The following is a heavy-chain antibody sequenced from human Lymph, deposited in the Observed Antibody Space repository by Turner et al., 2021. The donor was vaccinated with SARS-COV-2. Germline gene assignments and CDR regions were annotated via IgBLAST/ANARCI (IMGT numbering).Heavy chain of an antibody. D-gene: IGHD3-10*01. V-gene: IGHV3-30-3*01. CDR3: ARGPGGNYGPYCDY. Sequence: QVQLVESGGGVVQPGRSLRLSCAASGFAFSTYAMHWVRQASGKGLEWVAVISYDGSNKYYADSVKGRFTISRDNSKNTLYLQMNSLRAEDTAVYYCARGPGGNYGPYCDYWGQGTLVTVSS. CDR2: ISYDGSNK. J-gene: IGHJ4*02. CDR1: GFAFSTYA.